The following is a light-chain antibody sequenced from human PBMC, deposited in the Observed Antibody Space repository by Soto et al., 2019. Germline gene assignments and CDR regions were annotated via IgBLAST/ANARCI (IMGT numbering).Light chain of an antibody. CDR2: DAS. Sequence: EIVLTQSPGTLSLSPRERATLSCRASQSVGRNYLAWFQHKPDQAPRLLIYDASNRATGVPDRFSGSGSGTDFTLSVTRLEPEDFAVYYCHQYAVSPLTFGGGTTVEIK. CDR1: QSVGRNY. CDR3: HQYAVSPLT. V-gene: IGKV3-20*01. J-gene: IGKJ4*01.